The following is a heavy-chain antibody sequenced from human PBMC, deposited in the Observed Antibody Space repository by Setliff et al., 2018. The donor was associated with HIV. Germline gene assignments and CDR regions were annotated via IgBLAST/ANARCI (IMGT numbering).Heavy chain of an antibody. Sequence: PGGSLRLSCEASGFTLSSYAMHWVRQAPGKGLEWVAVISSDGTITNYADFVKGRFTMSRDSAKNTLYLQMNSLRVEDTAVYYCVKWNYPNSWGQGTLVTVSS. V-gene: IGHV3-30*04. CDR2: ISSDGTIT. J-gene: IGHJ4*02. CDR1: GFTLSSYA. D-gene: IGHD1-7*01. CDR3: VKWNYPNS.